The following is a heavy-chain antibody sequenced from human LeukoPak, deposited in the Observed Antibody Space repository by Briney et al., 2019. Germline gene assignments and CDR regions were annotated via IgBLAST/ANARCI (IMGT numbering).Heavy chain of an antibody. CDR3: ARGVYIAAAQYAY. D-gene: IGHD6-13*01. V-gene: IGHV4-59*01. J-gene: IGHJ4*02. CDR1: GGSISSYY. CDR2: IYYSGTT. Sequence: SETLSLTCTVSGGSISSYYWSWIRQPPGKGLEWIGYIYYSGTTNYNPSLKSRVTISVDTSKNQFSLKLSSVTAADTAVYCYARGVYIAAAQYAYWGQATLVTVSS.